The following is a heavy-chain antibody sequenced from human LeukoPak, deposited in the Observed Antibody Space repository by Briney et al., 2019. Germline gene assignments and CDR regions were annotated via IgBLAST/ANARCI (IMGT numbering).Heavy chain of an antibody. CDR3: ARANIVVVPAASYYYYYYMDV. V-gene: IGHV1-69*13. Sequence: SVKVSCKASGGTFSSYAISWVRQAPGQWLEWMGGIIPIFVTANYAQKFQGRVTITADESTSTAYMELSSLRSEDTAVYYCARANIVVVPAASYYYYYYMDVWGKGTTVTVSS. CDR1: GGTFSSYA. J-gene: IGHJ6*03. D-gene: IGHD2-2*01. CDR2: IIPIFVTA.